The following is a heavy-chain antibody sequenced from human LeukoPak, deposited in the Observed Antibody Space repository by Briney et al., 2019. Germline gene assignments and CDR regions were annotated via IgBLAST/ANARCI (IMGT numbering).Heavy chain of an antibody. J-gene: IGHJ4*02. CDR3: ARSPWGGGYALDY. Sequence: SETLSLTCTVSGGSISSGSYYWSWIRQPAGKGLEWIGYIYYSGSTNYNPSLKSRVTISVDTSKNQFSLKLSSVTAADTAVYYCARSPWGGGYALDYWGQGTLVTVSS. D-gene: IGHD5-12*01. CDR1: GGSISSGSYY. CDR2: IYYSGST. V-gene: IGHV4-61*10.